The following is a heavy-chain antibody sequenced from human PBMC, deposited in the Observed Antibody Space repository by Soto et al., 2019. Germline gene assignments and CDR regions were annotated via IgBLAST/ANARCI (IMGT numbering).Heavy chain of an antibody. J-gene: IGHJ4*02. D-gene: IGHD3-3*01. V-gene: IGHV4-31*03. CDR3: ARDQVGDLDY. CDR1: GASIGRGGYY. Sequence: QVQLQESGPGLMKPSQTLSLTCTVSGASIGRGGYYWTWIRQHPGKALDWMGHIQCSGETNYNPSLMGRLTMSIDTSTNQFSLNLAAVTAADTAMYYCARDQVGDLDYWGQGTLVTVSS. CDR2: IQCSGET.